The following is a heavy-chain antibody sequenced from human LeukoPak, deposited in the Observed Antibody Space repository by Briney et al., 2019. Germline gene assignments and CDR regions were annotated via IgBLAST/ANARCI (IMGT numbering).Heavy chain of an antibody. J-gene: IGHJ4*02. Sequence: GGSLRLSCAASGFTFSSYDMHWVRQATGKGLEWVSAIGTAGDTYYPGSVKGRFTISRENAKNSLYLQMNSLRAEDTAVYYCARDPYSGSYYAFDYWGQGTLVTVSS. D-gene: IGHD1-26*01. CDR2: IGTAGDT. CDR1: GFTFSSYD. CDR3: ARDPYSGSYYAFDY. V-gene: IGHV3-13*01.